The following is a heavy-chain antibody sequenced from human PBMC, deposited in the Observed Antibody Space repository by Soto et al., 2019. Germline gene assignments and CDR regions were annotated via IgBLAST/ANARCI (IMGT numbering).Heavy chain of an antibody. V-gene: IGHV4-59*01. D-gene: IGHD1-7*01. CDR3: AREAWNYVGEEGGHRVSKFYYGVDV. CDR2: IYYSGST. Sequence: SETLSLTCTVSGDSLSGYSWNWIRQPPGKGLEWIGYIYYSGSTSYDPSLKSRVTISVDTSKNQFSLNLSSVTAADTAVYYCAREAWNYVGEEGGHRVSKFYYGVDVWGK. CDR1: GDSLSGYS. J-gene: IGHJ6*04.